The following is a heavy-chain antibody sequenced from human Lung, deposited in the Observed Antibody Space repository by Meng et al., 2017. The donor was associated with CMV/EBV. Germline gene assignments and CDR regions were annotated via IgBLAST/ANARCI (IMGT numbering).Heavy chain of an antibody. CDR1: GGSISTNNW. Sequence: SETLSLXCAVSGGSISTNNWWSWVRQFPGKGLEWIGEIHHSGNTNYNPSLKSRVTISVDKSENQFSLKVNSVTAADTAVYYCARDRGNYYDFWSGLFDPWXQGTLVTVSS. D-gene: IGHD3-3*01. CDR3: ARDRGNYYDFWSGLFDP. J-gene: IGHJ5*02. CDR2: IHHSGNT. V-gene: IGHV4-4*02.